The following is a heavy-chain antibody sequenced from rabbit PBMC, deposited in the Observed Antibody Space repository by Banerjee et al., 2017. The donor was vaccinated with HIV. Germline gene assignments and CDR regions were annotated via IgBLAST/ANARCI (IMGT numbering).Heavy chain of an antibody. CDR2: IYAGSGGNT. Sequence: QEQLEESGGDLVKPEGSLTLTCTASGFSFSSGYWICWVRQAPGKGLEWIACIYAGSGGNTYYASWAKGRFTISKTSSTTVTLQMTSLTAADTATYFCARGYGSSRAYYTWGPGTLVTVS. V-gene: IGHV1S45*01. J-gene: IGHJ6*01. CDR1: GFSFSSGYW. D-gene: IGHD1-1*01. CDR3: ARGYGSSRAYYT.